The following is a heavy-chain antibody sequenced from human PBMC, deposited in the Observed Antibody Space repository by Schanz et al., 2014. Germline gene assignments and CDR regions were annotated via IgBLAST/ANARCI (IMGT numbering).Heavy chain of an antibody. CDR3: VSSGSYSSYAF. CDR2: IWSDGTNE. Sequence: QGQLVESGGGVVQPGKSLRLSCATSGFIFRSFGIHWVRQAPGKGLEWVAVIWSDGTNEYYADSVKGRFTISGDNAKNSLYLQMNSLRAEDTAVYRCVSSGSYSSYAFWGQGTLVTVSS. D-gene: IGHD3-10*01. J-gene: IGHJ4*02. CDR1: GFIFRSFG. V-gene: IGHV3-33*01.